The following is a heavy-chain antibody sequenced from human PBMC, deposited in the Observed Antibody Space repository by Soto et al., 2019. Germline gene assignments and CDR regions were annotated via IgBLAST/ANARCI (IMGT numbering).Heavy chain of an antibody. J-gene: IGHJ6*02. CDR1: GYTFTSYY. CDR3: ARDPGSGYSYGGYYYYGMDV. V-gene: IGHV1-46*01. D-gene: IGHD5-18*01. CDR2: INPSGGST. Sequence: ASVKVSCKASGYTFTSYYMHWVRQAPGQGLEWMGIINPSGGSTSYAQKFQGRVTMTRDTSTSTVYMELSSLRSEDTAVYYCARDPGSGYSYGGYYYYGMDVWGQGTTVTVSS.